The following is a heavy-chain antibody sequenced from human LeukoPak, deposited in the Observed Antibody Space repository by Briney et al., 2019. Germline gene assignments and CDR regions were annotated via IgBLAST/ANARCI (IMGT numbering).Heavy chain of an antibody. V-gene: IGHV3-30-3*01. CDR2: ISYDGSNK. CDR3: ARDSFGYCSSTSCYTSGVSDAFDI. J-gene: IGHJ3*02. D-gene: IGHD2-2*02. CDR1: GFTFSSYA. Sequence: PGGSLRLSCAASGFTFSSYAMHWVRQAPGKGLGWVAVISYDGSNKYYADSVKGRSTISRDNSKNTLYLQMNSLRAEDTAVYYCARDSFGYCSSTSCYTSGVSDAFDIWGQGTMVTVSS.